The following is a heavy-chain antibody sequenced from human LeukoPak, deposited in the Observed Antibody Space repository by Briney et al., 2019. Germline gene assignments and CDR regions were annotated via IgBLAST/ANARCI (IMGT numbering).Heavy chain of an antibody. D-gene: IGHD2-2*01. Sequence: GGSLRLSCAASGFTFSSYAMSWLRQAPGKGLEWVSDISGSGGSTDYADSVKGRITISRDNSKNTLYLQMNSLRAEDTAVYYCAKVFIVVIPAARRPPRTLPYYFDYWGQGTLVTVSA. J-gene: IGHJ4*02. CDR3: AKVFIVVIPAARRPPRTLPYYFDY. CDR1: GFTFSSYA. V-gene: IGHV3-23*01. CDR2: ISGSGGST.